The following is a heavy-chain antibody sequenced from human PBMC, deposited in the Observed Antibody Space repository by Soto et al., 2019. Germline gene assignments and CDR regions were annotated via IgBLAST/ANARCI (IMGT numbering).Heavy chain of an antibody. D-gene: IGHD3-10*01. V-gene: IGHV1-69*13. CDR2: IIPIFGTA. CDR3: ASNYGSGSFSPYYYGMDV. J-gene: IGHJ6*02. CDR1: GGAFSSYA. Sequence: ASVKVSCKAFGGAFSSYAISWVRQAPGQGLEWMGGIIPIFGTANYAQKFQGRVTITADESTSTAYMELSSLRSEDTAVYYCASNYGSGSFSPYYYGMDVWGQGTTVTVSS.